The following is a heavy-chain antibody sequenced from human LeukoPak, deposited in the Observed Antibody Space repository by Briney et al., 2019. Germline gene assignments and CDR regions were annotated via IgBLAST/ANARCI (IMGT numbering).Heavy chain of an antibody. D-gene: IGHD5-18*01. CDR3: ARGRRGYSYGYTDY. V-gene: IGHV4-34*01. CDR2: INHSGST. CDR1: GGSFSGYY. Sequence: TSETLSLTCAVYGGSFSGYYWSWIRQPPGKGLEWIGEINHSGSTNYNPSLKSRVTISVDTSKNQFSLKLSSVTAADTAVYYCARGRRGYSYGYTDYWGQGTLVTVSS. J-gene: IGHJ4*02.